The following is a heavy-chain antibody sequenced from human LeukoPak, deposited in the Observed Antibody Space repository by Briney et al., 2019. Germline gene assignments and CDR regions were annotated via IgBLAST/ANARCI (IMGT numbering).Heavy chain of an antibody. CDR2: IYHSGST. J-gene: IGHJ4*02. V-gene: IGHV4-30-2*01. CDR1: GGSISSGDYY. Sequence: PSQTLSLTCTVSGGSISSGDYYWSWIRQPPGKGLEWIGYIYHSGSTYYNPSLKSRVTISVDRSKNQFSLKLSSVTAADTAVYYCARVYIGRSGYSDYWGQGTLVTVSS. D-gene: IGHD3-3*01. CDR3: ARVYIGRSGYSDY.